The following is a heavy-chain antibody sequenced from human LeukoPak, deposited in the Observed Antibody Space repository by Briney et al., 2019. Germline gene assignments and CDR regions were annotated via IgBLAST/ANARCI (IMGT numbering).Heavy chain of an antibody. CDR2: ISSSSSYI. CDR1: GFTFSSYS. Sequence: GGSLRLSCAASGFTFSSYSMNWVRQAPGKGLEWVSSISSSSSYIYYADSVKGRFTISRDNANNSQHLQMNSLRAEDTAVYYCASTTYYYDSSGYSDLDYWGQGTLVTVSS. J-gene: IGHJ4*02. CDR3: ASTTYYYDSSGYSDLDY. D-gene: IGHD3-22*01. V-gene: IGHV3-21*01.